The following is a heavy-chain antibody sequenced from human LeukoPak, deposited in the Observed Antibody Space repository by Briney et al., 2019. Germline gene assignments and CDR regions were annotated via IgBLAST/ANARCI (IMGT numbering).Heavy chain of an antibody. CDR1: GGTFSSYA. V-gene: IGHV1-69*13. J-gene: IGHJ4*02. CDR3: ARGGYCSSTSCYPFDY. CDR2: IIPIFGTA. D-gene: IGHD2-2*01. Sequence: SVKVSCKASGGTFSSYAISWVRQAPGQGLEWMGGIIPIFGTANYAQKFQGRVTITADESTSTAYMELSSLRSEDTAVYYCARGGYCSSTSCYPFDYWGQGTLVTVSS.